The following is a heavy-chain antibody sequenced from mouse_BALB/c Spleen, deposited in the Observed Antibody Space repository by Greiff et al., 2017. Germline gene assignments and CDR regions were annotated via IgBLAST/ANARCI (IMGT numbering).Heavy chain of an antibody. D-gene: IGHD1-2*01. CDR2: ISSGGSYT. J-gene: IGHJ3*01. CDR3: TRDSALSYGPFAY. V-gene: IGHV5-6-4*01. Sequence: EVKVVESGGGLVKPGGSLKLSCAASGFTFSSYTMSWVRQTPEKRLEWVATISSGGSYTYYPDSVKGRFTISRDNAKNTLYLQMSSLKSEDTAMYYCTRDSALSYGPFAYWGQGTLVTVSA. CDR1: GFTFSSYT.